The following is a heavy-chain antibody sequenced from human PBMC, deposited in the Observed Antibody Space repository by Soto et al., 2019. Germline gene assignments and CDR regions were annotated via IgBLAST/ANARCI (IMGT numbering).Heavy chain of an antibody. V-gene: IGHV3-53*01. D-gene: IGHD2-15*01. CDR3: AKELPLDY. CDR2: LYSAGFT. J-gene: IGHJ4*02. Sequence: EVQLVESGGGLIQPGGSLRLSCAASGFTVSSNYMSWVRQAPGRGLEWVSILYSAGFTYYADSVKGRFTISRDNSKNTVYLQMNSLRAEDTAVYYCAKELPLDYWGQGTLVTVSS. CDR1: GFTVSSNY.